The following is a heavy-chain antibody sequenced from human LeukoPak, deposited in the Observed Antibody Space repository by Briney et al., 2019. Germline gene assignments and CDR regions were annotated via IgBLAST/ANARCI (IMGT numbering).Heavy chain of an antibody. CDR1: GFTFSSYA. J-gene: IGHJ6*03. D-gene: IGHD5-18*01. CDR3: AKGGSDTAMAQNIYYYYYMDV. Sequence: GGSLRLSCAASGFTFSSYAMHWVRQAPGKGLEWVAVISYDGSNKYYADSVKGRFTISRDNSKNTLYLQMNSLRAEDTAVYYCAKGGSDTAMAQNIYYYYYMDVWGKGTTVTVSS. V-gene: IGHV3-30*04. CDR2: ISYDGSNK.